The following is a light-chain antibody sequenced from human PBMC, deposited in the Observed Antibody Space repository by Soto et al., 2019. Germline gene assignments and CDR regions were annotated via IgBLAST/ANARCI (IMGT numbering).Light chain of an antibody. CDR1: QSGSSSTY. CDR3: HQYGSSPSYT. V-gene: IGKV3-20*01. Sequence: EMVWTQSPGTLSLSPGERATLSCRASQSGSSSTYLSWYQQKPGQAPRLLLYGASSRSTGIPDRFSVSGSGTDFTRTISRLEPEDVAVYYCHQYGSSPSYTFGQGTQREIK. J-gene: IGKJ2*01. CDR2: GAS.